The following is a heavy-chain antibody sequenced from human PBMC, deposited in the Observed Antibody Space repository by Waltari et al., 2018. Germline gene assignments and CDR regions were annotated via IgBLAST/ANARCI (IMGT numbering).Heavy chain of an antibody. D-gene: IGHD6-19*01. V-gene: IGHV4-59*01. CDR1: GDSISSYY. CDR2: IYYSGST. CDR3: AIGYSSGWYYAFDI. Sequence: QVQLQESGPGLVKPSETLSITCTVSGDSISSYYWSWIRQPPGKGLEWIGYIYYSGSTNYNPSLKSRVTISVDTSKNQFSLKLSSVTAADTAVYYCAIGYSSGWYYAFDIWGQGTMVTVSS. J-gene: IGHJ3*02.